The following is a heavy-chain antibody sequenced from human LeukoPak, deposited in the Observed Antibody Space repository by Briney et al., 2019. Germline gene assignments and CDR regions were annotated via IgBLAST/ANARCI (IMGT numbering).Heavy chain of an antibody. D-gene: IGHD5-24*01. V-gene: IGHV1-2*02. CDR2: IKANSGDT. CDR3: TRVGDDYPY. CDR1: GYIFTAYY. Sequence: VASVTVSCKASGYIFTAYYLHWVRQAPGQKPEWMGWIKANSGDTNYAQKFQGRATMTRDTSISTVYMELSGLTADDTAVYYCTRVGDDYPYWGQGTLVTVSS. J-gene: IGHJ4*02.